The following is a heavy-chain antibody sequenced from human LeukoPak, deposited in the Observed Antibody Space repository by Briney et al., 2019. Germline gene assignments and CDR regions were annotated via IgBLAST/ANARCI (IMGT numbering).Heavy chain of an antibody. V-gene: IGHV4-39*01. J-gene: IGHJ6*03. CDR3: ARLQGDYLYYYYYYMDV. CDR2: IYYSGST. D-gene: IGHD4-17*01. Sequence: SETLSLTCTVSGGSISSSSYYWGWIRQPPGKGLEWIGSIYYSGSTYYNPSLKSRVTISVDTSKNQFSLKLSSVTAADTAVYYCARLQGDYLYYYYYYMDVWGKGTTVTISS. CDR1: GGSISSSSYY.